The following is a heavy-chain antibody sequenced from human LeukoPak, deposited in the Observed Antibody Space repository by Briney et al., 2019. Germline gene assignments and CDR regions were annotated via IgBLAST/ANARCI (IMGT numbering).Heavy chain of an antibody. Sequence: SETLSLTCAVSGYSISSGYYWGWSRQPPGKGLEWIGSMYHSGSTSYNPSLKSRVTISVDTSKNQLSLKLSSVTAADTAVYYCARDRCSSTSCYYGVDYWGQGTLVTVSS. CDR2: MYHSGST. CDR1: GYSISSGYY. J-gene: IGHJ4*02. CDR3: ARDRCSSTSCYYGVDY. D-gene: IGHD2-2*01. V-gene: IGHV4-38-2*02.